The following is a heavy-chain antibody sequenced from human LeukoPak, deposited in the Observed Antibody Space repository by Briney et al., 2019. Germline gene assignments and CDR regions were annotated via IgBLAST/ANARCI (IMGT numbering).Heavy chain of an antibody. CDR2: ISGSDGST. D-gene: IGHD1-20*01. CDR3: ARSPYDWNYGDY. V-gene: IGHV3-23*01. CDR1: GFTFSSYA. J-gene: IGHJ4*02. Sequence: PGGSLRLSCAASGFTFSSYAMSWVRQAPGKGLEWVSAISGSDGSTYYADSMKGRFTISRDNSKNTLYLQMNSLRAEDTAVYYCARSPYDWNYGDYWGQGTLVTVSS.